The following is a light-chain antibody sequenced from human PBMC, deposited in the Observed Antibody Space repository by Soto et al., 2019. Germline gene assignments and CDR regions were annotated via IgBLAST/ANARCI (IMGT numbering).Light chain of an antibody. J-gene: IGKJ1*01. CDR3: QKYNGTPRT. Sequence: DIQVTQSPSSLSASVGDRVTITCRASQDISGHLAWYQQKPGKVPKLLIYEASTLQSRVPSRFSASGSGTDFHLTISSLQPEDVATYYCQKYNGTPRTFGQGTKVELK. CDR1: QDISGH. V-gene: IGKV1-27*01. CDR2: EAS.